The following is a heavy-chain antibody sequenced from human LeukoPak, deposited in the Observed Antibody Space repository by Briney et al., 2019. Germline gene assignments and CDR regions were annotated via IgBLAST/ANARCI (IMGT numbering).Heavy chain of an antibody. D-gene: IGHD1-26*01. V-gene: IGHV4-59*01. CDR3: ERDSYTGSHFEDTFDI. Sequence: SETLSLTCTVSGGSINNYYWSWIRQPPGKGLEWIRHISYSGNTNYNSSLRSRVTISIDTSNNQFSLRLSSVTAADTAVYYCERDSYTGSHFEDTFDIWGQGTMVTVSS. CDR2: ISYSGNT. CDR1: GGSINNYY. J-gene: IGHJ3*02.